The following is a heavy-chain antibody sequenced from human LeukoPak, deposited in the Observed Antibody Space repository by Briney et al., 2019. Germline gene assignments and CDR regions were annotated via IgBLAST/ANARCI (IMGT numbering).Heavy chain of an antibody. CDR3: ARGPSGYDL. J-gene: IGHJ4*02. CDR1: GGSFSGYY. D-gene: IGHD5-12*01. CDR2: INHSGST. Sequence: SETLSLTCAVYGGSFSGYYWSWIRRPPGKGLEWIGEINHSGSTNYNPSLKSRVTISVDTSKNQFSLKLSSVTAADTAVYYCARGPSGYDLWGQGTLVTVSS. V-gene: IGHV4-34*01.